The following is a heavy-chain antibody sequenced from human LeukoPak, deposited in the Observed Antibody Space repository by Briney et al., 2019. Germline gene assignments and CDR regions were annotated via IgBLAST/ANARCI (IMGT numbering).Heavy chain of an antibody. V-gene: IGHV3-23*01. CDR3: AKETGQLEKTGSYYFDY. CDR1: GFPFSSYA. D-gene: IGHD1-1*01. J-gene: IGHJ4*02. Sequence: GGSLRLSCAASGFPFSSYAISWVRQAPGKGLEWVSTTSGSGADTSHADSVKGRFTISRDNSKNTLYLQMNSLRAEDTAVYYCAKETGQLEKTGSYYFDYWGQGTLVTVSS. CDR2: TSGSGADT.